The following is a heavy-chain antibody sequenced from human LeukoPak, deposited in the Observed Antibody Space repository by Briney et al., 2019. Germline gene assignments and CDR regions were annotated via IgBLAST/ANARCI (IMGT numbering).Heavy chain of an antibody. D-gene: IGHD6-13*01. V-gene: IGHV1-2*02. CDR1: GYTFTGYY. Sequence: GASVKVSCKASGYTFTGYYMHWVRQAPGQGLEWMGWINPNSGGTNYAQKFQGRVTMTRDTSISTAYMELSRLRSDDTAVYYCARDLAGRLFEYYYGMDVWGQGTTVTVSS. CDR3: ARDLAGRLFEYYYGMDV. CDR2: INPNSGGT. J-gene: IGHJ6*02.